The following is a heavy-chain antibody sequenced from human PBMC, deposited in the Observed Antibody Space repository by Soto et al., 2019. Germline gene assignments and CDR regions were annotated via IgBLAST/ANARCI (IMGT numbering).Heavy chain of an antibody. D-gene: IGHD2-15*01. CDR2: IYHSGST. J-gene: IGHJ5*02. Sequence: QLQLQESGSGLVKPSQTLSLTCAVSGGSISSGGYSWSWIRQPPGKGLEWIGYIYHSGSTYYNPSLKSRVTISVDRSKNQFSLKLSSVTAADTAVYYCARGKVQNLGYCSGGSCYEGLDWFDPWGQGTLVTVSS. CDR1: GGSISSGGYS. CDR3: ARGKVQNLGYCSGGSCYEGLDWFDP. V-gene: IGHV4-30-2*01.